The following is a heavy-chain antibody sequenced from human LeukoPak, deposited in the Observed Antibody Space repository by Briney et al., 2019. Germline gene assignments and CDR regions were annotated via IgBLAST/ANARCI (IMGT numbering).Heavy chain of an antibody. CDR2: INHSGST. D-gene: IGHD3-10*01. CDR1: GFTFSNYG. CDR3: ARARLHRRVRGVIIGGHYFDY. Sequence: GSLRLSCAASGFTFSNYGMSWVRQAPGKGLEWIGEINHSGSTNYNPSLKSRVTISVDTSKNQFSLKLSSVTAADTAVYYCARARLHRRVRGVIIGGHYFDYWGQGTLVTVSS. V-gene: IGHV4-34*01. J-gene: IGHJ4*02.